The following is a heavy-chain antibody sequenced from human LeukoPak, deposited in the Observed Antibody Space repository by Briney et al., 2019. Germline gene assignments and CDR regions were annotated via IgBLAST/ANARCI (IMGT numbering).Heavy chain of an antibody. CDR2: MNPNSGNT. D-gene: IGHD2-15*01. CDR3: ARGDLYCSGGSCYSVGMDV. J-gene: IGHJ6*02. CDR1: GYTFTSYD. Sequence: ASVKVSCKASGYTFTSYDINWVRQATGQGLEWMGWMNPNSGNTGYAQKFQGRVTMTRNTSISTAYMELSSLRSEDTAVYYYARGDLYCSGGSCYSVGMDVWGQGTTVTVSS. V-gene: IGHV1-8*01.